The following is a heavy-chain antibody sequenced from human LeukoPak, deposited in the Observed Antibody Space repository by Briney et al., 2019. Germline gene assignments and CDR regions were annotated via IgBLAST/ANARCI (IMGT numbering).Heavy chain of an antibody. J-gene: IGHJ4*02. Sequence: GGSLRLSCTVSGFTVSSNSWSWVRQAPGKGLEWVSFIYSGGNTHYSASVKGRFTLSRDNSKNTLYLQINSLRAEHTPHYYCASRAGEYSHPYDYWGKGTLVTVSS. V-gene: IGHV3-53*01. CDR1: GFTVSSNS. D-gene: IGHD2-15*01. CDR2: IYSGGNT. CDR3: ASRAGEYSHPYDY.